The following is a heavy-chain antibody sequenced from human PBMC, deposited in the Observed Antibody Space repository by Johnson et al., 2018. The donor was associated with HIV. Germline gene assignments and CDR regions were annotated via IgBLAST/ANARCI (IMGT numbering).Heavy chain of an antibody. CDR1: GFIFSDNY. CDR3: AKDKYSSSPDAFEI. D-gene: IGHD6-13*01. V-gene: IGHV3-11*01. Sequence: VQLVESGGGLVKPGGSLRLSCAASGFIFSDNYMTWIRQAPGKGLEWVSYISSSGSTIYYADSVKGQFTISRDNAKNSLYLHMNSLRAEDTAVYYCAKDKYSSSPDAFEIWGQGTLVTVSS. J-gene: IGHJ3*02. CDR2: ISSSGSTI.